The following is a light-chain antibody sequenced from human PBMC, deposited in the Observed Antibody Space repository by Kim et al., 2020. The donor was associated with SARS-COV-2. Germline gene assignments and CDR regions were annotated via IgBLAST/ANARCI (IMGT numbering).Light chain of an antibody. CDR1: NIGSKS. J-gene: IGLJ2*01. V-gene: IGLV3-21*04. Sequence: GKTARITCGGNNIGSKSVLWYQQKPGQAPVLVIYYDSDRPSGIPERFSGSNSGNTATLTISRVEAGDEADYYCQVWDSISDHPGVVFGGGTQLTVL. CDR3: QVWDSISDHPGVV. CDR2: YDS.